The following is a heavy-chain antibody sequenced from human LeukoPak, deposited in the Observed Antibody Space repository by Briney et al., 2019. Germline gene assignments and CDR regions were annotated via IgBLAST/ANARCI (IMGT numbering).Heavy chain of an antibody. CDR2: FDPEDGET. J-gene: IGHJ4*02. CDR3: ATWQYGSGSYYNLDY. D-gene: IGHD3-10*01. V-gene: IGHV1-24*01. Sequence: ASVKVSCKASGYTFTGYYMHWVRQAPGKGLEWMGGFDPEDGETIYAQKFQGRVTMTEDTSTDTAYMELSSLRSEDTAVYYCATWQYGSGSYYNLDYWGQGTLVTVSS. CDR1: GYTFTGYY.